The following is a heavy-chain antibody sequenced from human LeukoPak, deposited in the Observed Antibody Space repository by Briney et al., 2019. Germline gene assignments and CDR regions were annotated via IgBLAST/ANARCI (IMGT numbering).Heavy chain of an antibody. J-gene: IGHJ4*02. V-gene: IGHV3-30*18. CDR1: GFTFSSYG. D-gene: IGHD3-9*01. CDR2: ISYDGSNK. Sequence: GRSLRLSCAASGFTFSSYGMHWVRQAPGKGLEWVAVISYDGSNKYYADSVKGRITISRDNSKNTLYLQMSSLRAEDAAVYYCAKLTGYYTETFDYWGQGTLVTVSS. CDR3: AKLTGYYTETFDY.